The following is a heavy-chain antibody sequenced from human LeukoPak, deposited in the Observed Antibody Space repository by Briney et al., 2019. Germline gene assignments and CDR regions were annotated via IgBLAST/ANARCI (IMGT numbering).Heavy chain of an antibody. CDR3: ARDRAVAGLFDN. CDR2: IKQDGSEK. Sequence: PGGSLRLSCAASGFTFSSYWMSWVRPAPGRGLEWVANIKQDGSEKYYVDSVKGGFTISRDNAQNSLYLQMNNRRAEDTTIYYCARDRAVAGLFDNWGQGTLVTVSS. CDR1: GFTFSSYW. J-gene: IGHJ4*02. V-gene: IGHV3-7*01. D-gene: IGHD6-19*01.